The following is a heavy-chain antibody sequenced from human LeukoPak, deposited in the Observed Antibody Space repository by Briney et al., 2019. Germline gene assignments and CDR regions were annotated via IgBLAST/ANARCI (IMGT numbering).Heavy chain of an antibody. CDR1: GFTFSNAW. V-gene: IGHV3-15*01. CDR2: IKSKTDGGTT. J-gene: IGHJ4*02. D-gene: IGHD3-10*01. Sequence: GGSLRLSCAASGFTFSNAWMSWVRQAPGKGLEWVGRIKSKTDGGTTDYAAPVKGRFTISRDDSKNTLYLQMNSLRAGDTAVYYCARLLAYDSGAEAFDYWGQGTLVTVSS. CDR3: ARLLAYDSGAEAFDY.